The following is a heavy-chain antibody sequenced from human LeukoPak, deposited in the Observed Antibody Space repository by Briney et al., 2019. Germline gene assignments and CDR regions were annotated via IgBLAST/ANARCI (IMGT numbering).Heavy chain of an antibody. Sequence: PGGSLRLSCAASGFTFSSYAMSWVRQAPGMGLEWVSGISGSGDSTYYADSVKGWFTISRDKSKNTLYLQMNSLRAEDTAVYYCAKDGSSNLYGWFDPWGQGTLVTVSS. V-gene: IGHV3-23*01. D-gene: IGHD6-13*01. CDR3: AKDGSSNLYGWFDP. CDR1: GFTFSSYA. CDR2: ISGSGDST. J-gene: IGHJ5*02.